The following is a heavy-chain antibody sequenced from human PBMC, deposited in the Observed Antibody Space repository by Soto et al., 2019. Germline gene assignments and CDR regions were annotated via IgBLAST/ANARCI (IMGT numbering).Heavy chain of an antibody. Sequence: GGSLRLSCVASGFIFSDYYMAWIRRAPGKGLEWVSYISDGGSYTNHGNSVRGRVSVSRDDARNSLYLQINNLRVEDTGVYYCARAPGAVNSYAGVDVWGQGTTVTVSS. D-gene: IGHD6-19*01. CDR1: GFIFSDYY. V-gene: IGHV3-11*05. J-gene: IGHJ6*02. CDR3: ARAPGAVNSYAGVDV. CDR2: ISDGGSYT.